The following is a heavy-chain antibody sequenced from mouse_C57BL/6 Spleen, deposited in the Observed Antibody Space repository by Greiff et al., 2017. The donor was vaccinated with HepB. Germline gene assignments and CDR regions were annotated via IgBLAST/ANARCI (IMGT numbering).Heavy chain of an antibody. CDR1: GFNIKDDY. Sequence: VQIQQSGAELVRPGASVKLSCTASGFNIKDDYMHWVKQRPEQGLEWIGWIDPENGDTEYASKFQGKATITADTSSNTAYLQLSSLTSEDTAVYYCTTEGSPGVIDYWGQGTTLTVSS. J-gene: IGHJ2*01. D-gene: IGHD2-2*01. V-gene: IGHV14-4*01. CDR3: TTEGSPGVIDY. CDR2: IDPENGDT.